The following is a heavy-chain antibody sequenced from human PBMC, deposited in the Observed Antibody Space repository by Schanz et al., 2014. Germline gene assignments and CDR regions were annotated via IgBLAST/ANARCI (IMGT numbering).Heavy chain of an antibody. Sequence: QVQLVQSGAEVKKPGASVKVSCRASGYTFTRYYMHWVRQAPGQGLEWMGTIIPILDITNYAQKFQGRVTITADKSTSTAYMELSNLRSEDTAVYYCARAGQDYSDSSGYATYYFGNWGQGTLVTVSS. D-gene: IGHD3-22*01. CDR3: ARAGQDYSDSSGYATYYFGN. V-gene: IGHV1-69*09. CDR1: GYTFTRYY. J-gene: IGHJ4*02. CDR2: IIPILDIT.